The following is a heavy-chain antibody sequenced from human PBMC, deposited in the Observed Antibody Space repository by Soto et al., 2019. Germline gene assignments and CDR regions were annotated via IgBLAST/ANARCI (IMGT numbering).Heavy chain of an antibody. J-gene: IGHJ5*02. D-gene: IGHD3-10*01. Sequence: QITLKESGPTLVKPTQPLTLTCTFSGFSLSTSGVGVGWIRQPPGKALEWLALIYWDDAKLYSPSLKSRLTITQDTCKNQVVLTMTNMGPVDTATYYCARITMVRGVIPIHWFGPWGQGTLVTVSS. CDR3: ARITMVRGVIPIHWFGP. CDR1: GFSLSTSGVG. CDR2: IYWDDAK. V-gene: IGHV2-5*02.